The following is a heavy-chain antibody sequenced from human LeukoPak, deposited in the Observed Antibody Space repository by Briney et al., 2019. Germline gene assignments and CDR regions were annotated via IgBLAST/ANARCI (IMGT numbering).Heavy chain of an antibody. CDR1: GGSISGGTYC. Sequence: SQTLSLTCTVSGGSISGGTYCWSWIRHPPGKGLEWIGYIYYSGSTYYNPSLKSRVSISVDTSKNQFSLKLSSVTAADTAVFYCARDRDSYNLDAFDIWGQGTMVTVSS. CDR3: ARDRDSYNLDAFDI. CDR2: IYYSGST. V-gene: IGHV4-30-4*08. D-gene: IGHD5-24*01. J-gene: IGHJ3*02.